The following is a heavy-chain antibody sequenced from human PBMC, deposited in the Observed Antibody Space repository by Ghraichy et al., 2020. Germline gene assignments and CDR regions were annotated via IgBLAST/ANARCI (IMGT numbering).Heavy chain of an antibody. CDR1: GFTFSSYG. J-gene: IGHJ3*02. D-gene: IGHD6-19*01. Sequence: GGSLRLSCAASGFTFSSYGMHWVRQAPGKGLEWVAFIRYDGSNKYYADSVKGRFTISRDNSKNTLYLQMNSLRAEDTAVYYCAKDWVAVAGNGYAFDIWGQGTMVTVSS. CDR3: AKDWVAVAGNGYAFDI. CDR2: IRYDGSNK. V-gene: IGHV3-30*02.